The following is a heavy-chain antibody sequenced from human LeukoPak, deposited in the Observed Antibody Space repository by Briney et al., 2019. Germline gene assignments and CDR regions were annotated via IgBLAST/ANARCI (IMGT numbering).Heavy chain of an antibody. CDR2: VDPEDGET. J-gene: IGHJ4*02. Sequence: ASVKISCKVSGYTFTDYYMHWVQQAPGKGLEWMGLVDPEDGETIYAEKFQGRVTITADTSTDTAYMELSSLRSEGTAVYYCATERARVVYYDSSGSDYWGQGTLVTVSS. D-gene: IGHD3-22*01. V-gene: IGHV1-69-2*01. CDR3: ATERARVVYYDSSGSDY. CDR1: GYTFTDYY.